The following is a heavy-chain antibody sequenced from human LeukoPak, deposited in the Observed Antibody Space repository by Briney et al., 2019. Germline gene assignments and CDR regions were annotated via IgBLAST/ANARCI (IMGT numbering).Heavy chain of an antibody. V-gene: IGHV3-48*04. CDR3: ARGYGSSWLHS. CDR1: GFSFSSQN. Sequence: PGGSLRLSCAASGFSFSSQNMNWVRQAPGKGLEWISYIDGNGGSTLYAGSVGGRFTISRDNAKNSLHLQMNSLRVDDSALYYCARGYGSSWLHSWGPGTLVTVSS. CDR2: IDGNGGST. J-gene: IGHJ5*02. D-gene: IGHD6-13*01.